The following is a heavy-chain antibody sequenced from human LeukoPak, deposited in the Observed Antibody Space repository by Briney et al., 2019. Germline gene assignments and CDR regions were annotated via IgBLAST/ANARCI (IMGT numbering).Heavy chain of an antibody. CDR1: GFTFSSYG. CDR3: TTKYS. D-gene: IGHD2/OR15-2a*01. CDR2: ILPDGSYK. Sequence: GGSLRLSCAASGFTFSSYGMHWVRQAPGKGLEWVGNILPDGSYKHYVDSVKGRFTISRDNAKNSLYLQMNSLREEDTAVYYCTTKYSWGQGTLVTVSS. J-gene: IGHJ5*02. V-gene: IGHV3-7*01.